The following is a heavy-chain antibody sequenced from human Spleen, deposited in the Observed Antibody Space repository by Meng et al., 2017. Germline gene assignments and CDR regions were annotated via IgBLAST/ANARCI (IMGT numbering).Heavy chain of an antibody. D-gene: IGHD5-18*01. V-gene: IGHV1-69*05. CDR3: ARGHFVDAVMVLGPGEVNNAFDI. Sequence: SVKVSCKASGGTFSSYVLSWRRQPPGQGLEWMVWIIPLFGRANYAQNFQGRVTITTDASTSTAYMELSSLRSEDTAVYYCARGHFVDAVMVLGPGEVNNAFDIWGQGTMVIVSS. CDR1: GGTFSSYV. J-gene: IGHJ3*02. CDR2: IIPLFGRA.